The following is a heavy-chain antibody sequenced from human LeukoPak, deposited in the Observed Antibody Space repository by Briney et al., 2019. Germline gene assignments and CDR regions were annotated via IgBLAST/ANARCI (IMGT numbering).Heavy chain of an antibody. CDR3: ARESGAFSPFGF. Sequence: SETLSLTCAVSGGSILSTNWWSWVRQPPGKGLEGIGEVHLSGASNYNPSLKSRVSMSIDKSRNHLSLELTSVTAADTAIYYCARESGAFSPFGFWGQGTLVTVSS. CDR2: VHLSGAS. V-gene: IGHV4-4*02. CDR1: GGSILSTNW. J-gene: IGHJ4*02. D-gene: IGHD1-26*01.